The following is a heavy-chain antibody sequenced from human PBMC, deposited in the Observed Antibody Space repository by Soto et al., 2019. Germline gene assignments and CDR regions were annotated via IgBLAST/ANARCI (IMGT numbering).Heavy chain of an antibody. V-gene: IGHV4-34*01. Sequence: SETLSLTCAVYGGSFSGYYWSWIRQPPGKGLEWIGEINHSGSTNYNPSLKSRVTISVDTSKNPFSLKLGSVTAADTAVYYCARVSASSGYYPYYYYYGMDVWGQGTTVTVSS. J-gene: IGHJ6*02. D-gene: IGHD3-22*01. CDR1: GGSFSGYY. CDR3: ARVSASSGYYPYYYYYGMDV. CDR2: INHSGST.